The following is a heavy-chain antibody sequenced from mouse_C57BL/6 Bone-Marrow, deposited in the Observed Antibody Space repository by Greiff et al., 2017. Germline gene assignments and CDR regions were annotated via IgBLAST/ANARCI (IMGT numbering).Heavy chain of an antibody. CDR1: GYTFTNYW. D-gene: IGHD1-1*01. V-gene: IGHV1-72*01. Sequence: QVQLQQPGAELVKPGASVKLSCKASGYTFTNYWMHWVQQRPGRGLEWIGRIDPNSGGTKYNEKFKSKATLTVDKPSSTAYMQLSSLTSEDSAVYYCARDYYGSSYWYFDVWGTGTTVTVSS. CDR3: ARDYYGSSYWYFDV. CDR2: IDPNSGGT. J-gene: IGHJ1*03.